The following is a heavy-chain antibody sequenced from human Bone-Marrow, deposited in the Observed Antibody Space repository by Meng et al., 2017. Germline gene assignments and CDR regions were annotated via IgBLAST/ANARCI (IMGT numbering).Heavy chain of an antibody. CDR2: IYYSGTT. CDR3: ARDIRQGGNIWFDP. J-gene: IGHJ5*02. D-gene: IGHD3-16*01. CDR1: GGSISSGGYY. V-gene: IGHV4-31*01. Sequence: VKLQESGPGLVKPSQTLSLPCTVSGGSISSGGYYWSWIRQHPGKGLEWIGYIYYSGTTYYNPSLSSLVTISVDTSKNQFSLNLSSVTAADTAVYYCARDIRQGGNIWFDPWGQGTLVTVSS.